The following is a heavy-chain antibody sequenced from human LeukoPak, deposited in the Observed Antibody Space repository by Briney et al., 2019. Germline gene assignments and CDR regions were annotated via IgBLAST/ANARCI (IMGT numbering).Heavy chain of an antibody. D-gene: IGHD5-18*01. CDR1: GGSISSGDYY. CDR2: INHSGST. CDR3: ARGQRRGYSYGYRISFDY. V-gene: IGHV4-30-4*08. Sequence: SQTLSLTCTVSGGSISSGDYYWSWIRQPLGKGLEWIGEINHSGSTNYNPSLKSRVTISVDTSKNQFSLKLSSVTAADTAVYYCARGQRRGYSYGYRISFDYWGQGTLVTVSS. J-gene: IGHJ4*02.